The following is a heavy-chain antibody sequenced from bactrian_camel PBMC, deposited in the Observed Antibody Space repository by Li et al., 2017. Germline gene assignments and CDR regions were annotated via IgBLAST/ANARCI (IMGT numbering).Heavy chain of an antibody. Sequence: VQLVEYGGGSVEAGGSLTLSCEVKGYTYDTSCMGWFRQAPGKEREAVTAIDSGGTTVYADSVKGRFTISRDNAKNTLWLQMSSLQVEDTAAYYCATFDDCSSGDWCWDQDFGYWGQGTQVTVS. CDR2: IDSGGTT. V-gene: IGHV3S55*01. CDR3: ATFDDCSSGDWCWDQDFGY. D-gene: IGHD3*01. CDR1: GYTYDTSC. J-gene: IGHJ6*01.